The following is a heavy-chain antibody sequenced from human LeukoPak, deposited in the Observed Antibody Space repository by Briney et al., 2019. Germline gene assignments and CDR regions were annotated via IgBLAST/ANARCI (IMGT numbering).Heavy chain of an antibody. D-gene: IGHD3-3*01. V-gene: IGHV3-43D*03. CDR2: ISWDGGST. CDR1: GFTFDDYA. J-gene: IGHJ4*02. CDR3: AKGFYDFWSGYYGGFDY. Sequence: PGGSLRLSCAASGFTFDDYAMHWVRQAPGKGLEWVSLISWDGGSTYYADSVKGRFTISGDNSKNSLYLQMNSLRAEDTALYYCAKGFYDFWSGYYGGFDYWGQGTLVTVSS.